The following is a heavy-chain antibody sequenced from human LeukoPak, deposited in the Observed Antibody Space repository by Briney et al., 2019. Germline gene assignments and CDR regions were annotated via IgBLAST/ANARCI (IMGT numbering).Heavy chain of an antibody. CDR2: ISTSASTI. V-gene: IGHV3-48*03. CDR1: GFSFNNSE. Sequence: PGGSLRLSCAASGFSFNNSEMNWVRQAPGKGLEWVSHISTSASTIYYADSVKGRFTISRDNAKNSLYLQMNSLRAEDTAVYYCARESYDSSGYYFGRNWGQGTLVTVSS. D-gene: IGHD3-22*01. CDR3: ARESYDSSGYYFGRN. J-gene: IGHJ4*02.